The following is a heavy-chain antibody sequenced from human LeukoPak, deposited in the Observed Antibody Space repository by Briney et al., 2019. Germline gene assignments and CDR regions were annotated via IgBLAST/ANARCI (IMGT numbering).Heavy chain of an antibody. CDR1: GFTFSSYW. D-gene: IGHD1-26*01. V-gene: IGHV3-7*01. CDR2: IKQDGSEK. Sequence: GGSLRLSCAASGFTFSSYWMSWVRQAPGKGLEWVANIKQDGSEKYYVDSVKGRFTISRDNAKNSLYLQMNSLRAEDTAVYYCARDPYSGGYGDYYYYYMDVWGKGTTVTISS. J-gene: IGHJ6*03. CDR3: ARDPYSGGYGDYYYYYMDV.